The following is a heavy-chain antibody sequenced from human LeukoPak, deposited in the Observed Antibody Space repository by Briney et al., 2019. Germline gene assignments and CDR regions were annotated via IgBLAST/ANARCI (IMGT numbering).Heavy chain of an antibody. CDR2: INPSGGSA. CDR3: ARDVGYYDSSGIFDY. J-gene: IGHJ4*02. CDR1: GYTFTSYY. V-gene: IGHV1-46*01. Sequence: ASVKVSCKASGYTFTSYYMHWVRQAPGQGLEWMGIINPSGGSASYAQKFQGRVTMTRDTSTSTVYMELSSLRSEDTAVYYCARDVGYYDSSGIFDYWGQGTLVTVSS. D-gene: IGHD3-22*01.